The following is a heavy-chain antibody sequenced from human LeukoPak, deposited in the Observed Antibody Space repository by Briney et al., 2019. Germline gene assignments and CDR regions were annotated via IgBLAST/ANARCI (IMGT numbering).Heavy chain of an antibody. CDR1: GFTFDDYA. D-gene: IGHD1-26*01. CDR2: ISWSSSNI. Sequence: PGGPLRLSCVASGFTFDDYAMHWVRHAPGKGLEWVSSISWSSSNIGYADSVKGRFTISRDNAKNSLYLQMNSLRAEDTAIYYCAKYGPQDSGSSHFDYWGQGALVTVSS. J-gene: IGHJ4*02. CDR3: AKYGPQDSGSSHFDY. V-gene: IGHV3-9*01.